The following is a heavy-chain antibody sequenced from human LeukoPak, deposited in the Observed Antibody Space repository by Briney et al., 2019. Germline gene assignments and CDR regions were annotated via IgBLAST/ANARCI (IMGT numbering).Heavy chain of an antibody. CDR3: AKDTRKGGYYSDY. J-gene: IGHJ4*02. D-gene: IGHD3-22*01. CDR1: GFRLSTHD. CDR2: ISRTSTYL. Sequence: GGSLRLSCAASGFRLSTHDLNWVRQAPGKGLECVSYISRTSTYLYYADSVKGRFTISRDNDKNLLYLQMNNLRAEDTAVYFCAKDTRKGGYYSDYWGQGTVVTVSS. V-gene: IGHV3-21*01.